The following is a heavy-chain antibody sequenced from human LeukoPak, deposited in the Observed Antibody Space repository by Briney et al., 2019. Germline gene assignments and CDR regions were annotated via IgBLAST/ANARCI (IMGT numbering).Heavy chain of an antibody. CDR1: GGSISSYY. J-gene: IGHJ6*03. Sequence: PSETLPLTCTVSGGSISSYYWSWIRQPPGKGLEWIGYIYYSGSTNYNPSLKSRVTISVDMSKNQFSLKLSSVTAAGTAVYYCARVPLWSGSHYYYYIDVWGKGTTVTVSS. D-gene: IGHD3-3*01. CDR3: ARVPLWSGSHYYYYIDV. CDR2: IYYSGST. V-gene: IGHV4-59*01.